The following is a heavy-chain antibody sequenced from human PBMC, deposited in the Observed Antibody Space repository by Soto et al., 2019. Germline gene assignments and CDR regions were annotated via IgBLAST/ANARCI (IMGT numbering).Heavy chain of an antibody. CDR1: GDTFTRYY. V-gene: IGHV1-2*06. CDR3: AKGGGSSFFDY. J-gene: IGHJ4*02. D-gene: IGHD2-2*01. CDR2: INCNSGDI. Sequence: ASVKVSCKLSGDTFTRYYIHWVRQAPGQGLEWMGRINCNSGDIKYAQSSQGRVTVTRDTSINTAYMELSRLRSDDTAVYYCAKGGGSSFFDYWGQGILVTAPQ.